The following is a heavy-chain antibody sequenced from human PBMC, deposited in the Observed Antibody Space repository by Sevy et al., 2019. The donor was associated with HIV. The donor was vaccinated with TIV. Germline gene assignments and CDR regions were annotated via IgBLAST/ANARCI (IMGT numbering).Heavy chain of an antibody. V-gene: IGHV3-49*03. CDR1: GFTFGDYA. J-gene: IGHJ4*02. D-gene: IGHD2-15*01. CDR3: TRGVRGIPYCSGGSCYSGY. Sequence: GGSLRLSCTASGFTFGDYAMSWFRQAPGKGLEWVGFIRSKAYGGTTEYAASVKGRFTISRDDSKSIAYLQMNSLKTEDTAVYYCTRGVRGIPYCSGGSCYSGYWGQGTLVTVS. CDR2: IRSKAYGGTT.